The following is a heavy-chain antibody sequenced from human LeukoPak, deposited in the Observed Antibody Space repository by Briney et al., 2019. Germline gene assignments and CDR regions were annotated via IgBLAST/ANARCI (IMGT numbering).Heavy chain of an antibody. V-gene: IGHV4-4*02. Sequence: SETLSLTCAVSGGSISSSNWWSWVRPPPGKGLEWIGEIYHSGSTNYNPSLKSRVTISVDKSKNQFSLKLSSVTAADTAVYYCARISSGRSLEYYYYYMDVWGKGTTVTVSS. D-gene: IGHD6-19*01. J-gene: IGHJ6*03. CDR3: ARISSGRSLEYYYYYMDV. CDR1: GGSISSSNW. CDR2: IYHSGST.